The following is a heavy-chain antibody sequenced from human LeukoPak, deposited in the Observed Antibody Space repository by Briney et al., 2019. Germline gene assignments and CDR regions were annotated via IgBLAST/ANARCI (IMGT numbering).Heavy chain of an antibody. CDR1: GYSFTSYW. CDR2: IYPGDSDT. D-gene: IGHD4-11*01. V-gene: IGHV5-51*01. CDR3: ARQAYSENFDY. J-gene: IGHJ4*02. Sequence: GESLKISCKGSGYSFTSYWIGWVRQLPAKGLEWMGIIYPGDSDTRYSPSFQGQVTISADKSISTAYLQWSSLKASDTAMYYCARQAYSENFDYWGQGTLVTVSS.